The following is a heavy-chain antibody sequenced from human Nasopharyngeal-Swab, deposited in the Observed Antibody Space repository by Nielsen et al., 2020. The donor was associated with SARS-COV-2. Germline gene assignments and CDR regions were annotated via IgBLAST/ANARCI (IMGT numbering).Heavy chain of an antibody. CDR2: IYYSGST. CDR3: ARGRDYGDPFDY. D-gene: IGHD4-17*01. J-gene: IGHJ4*02. Sequence: SETLSLTCTVSGGSISSYYWSWIRQPPGKGLEWIGYIYYSGSTNYNPSLKSRVTISVDTSKNQFSLKLSSVTAADTAVYYCARGRDYGDPFDYWGQGTLVTVSS. V-gene: IGHV4-59*01. CDR1: GGSISSYY.